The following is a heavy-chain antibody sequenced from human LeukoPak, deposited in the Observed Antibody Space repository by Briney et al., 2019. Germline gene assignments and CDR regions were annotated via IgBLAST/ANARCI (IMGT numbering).Heavy chain of an antibody. D-gene: IGHD6-13*01. CDR1: GGSISSYY. J-gene: IGHJ4*02. CDR2: VYYSGSS. CDR3: AMAAAGSTPFDF. Sequence: SETLSLTCTVSGGSISSYYCAWIRQPPGKGLEWIGHVYYSGSSNYNPHNPSLKSRVTISLDTSKNQFSLKLNSVTAADTAVYYCAMAAAGSTPFDFWGQGTLVTVSS. V-gene: IGHV4-59*01.